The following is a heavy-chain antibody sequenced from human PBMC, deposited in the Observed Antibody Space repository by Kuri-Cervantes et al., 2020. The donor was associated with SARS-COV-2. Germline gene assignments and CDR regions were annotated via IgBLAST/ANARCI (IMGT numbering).Heavy chain of an antibody. V-gene: IGHV3-11*06. D-gene: IGHD6-6*01. CDR1: GFTFGDYY. CDR2: ISSSSSYI. CDR3: ARVRMVGSSSVPYYFDY. Sequence: GESLKISCAASGFTFGDYYMTWIRQAPGKGLEWVSSISSSSSYIYYADSVKGRFTISRDNAKNSLYLQMNSLRAEDTAVYYCARVRMVGSSSVPYYFDYWGQGTLVTVSS. J-gene: IGHJ4*02.